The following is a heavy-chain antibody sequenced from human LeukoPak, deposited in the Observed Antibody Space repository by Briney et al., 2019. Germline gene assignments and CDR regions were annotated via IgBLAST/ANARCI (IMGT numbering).Heavy chain of an antibody. CDR3: LIILPTALGRDDY. CDR2: ISGSGTIT. CDR1: GLTFSSYA. V-gene: IGHV3-23*01. J-gene: IGHJ4*02. Sequence: TGGSLRLSCAASGLTFSSYAMSWVRQAPGKGLEWVSAISGSGTITYYADSVKGRFTISRDNSKNTLYLQMNSLRAEDTAVYYCLIILPTALGRDDYWGQGALVTVSS. D-gene: IGHD2-2*01.